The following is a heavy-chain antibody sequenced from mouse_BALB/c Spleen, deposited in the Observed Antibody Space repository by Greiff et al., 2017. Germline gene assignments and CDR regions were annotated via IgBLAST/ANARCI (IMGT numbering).Heavy chain of an antibody. V-gene: IGHV1-69*02. CDR1: GYTFTSYW. J-gene: IGHJ2*01. CDR3: ARRLTGKRFDY. CDR2: IDPSDSYT. D-gene: IGHD4-1*01. Sequence: QVQLQQPGAELVKPGASVKLSCKASGYTFTSYWMHWVKQRPGQGLEWIGEIDPSDSYTNYNQKFKGKATLTVDKSSSTAYMQLSSLTSEDSAVYYCARRLTGKRFDYWGQGTTLTVSS.